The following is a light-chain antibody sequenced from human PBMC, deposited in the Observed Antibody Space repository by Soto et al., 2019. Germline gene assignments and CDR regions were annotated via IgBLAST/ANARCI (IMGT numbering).Light chain of an antibody. Sequence: ELVLTQSPGTLSLSPGEGATLSCRASQSISSNFLAWYQQKRGQAPRLLIHGASNRATGIPDRLSGSGSGTDFNLTITRLEPEDFAVYYCQQYGGSPRTCGQGTKVDIK. CDR2: GAS. V-gene: IGKV3-20*01. CDR1: QSISSNF. J-gene: IGKJ1*01. CDR3: QQYGGSPRT.